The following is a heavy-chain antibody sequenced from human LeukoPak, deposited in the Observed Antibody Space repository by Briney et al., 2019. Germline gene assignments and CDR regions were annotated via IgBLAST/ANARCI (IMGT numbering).Heavy chain of an antibody. CDR3: AKAYYDSSGCYYDDAFDI. Sequence: PGGSLRLSCAASGFTFSSYAMSWVRQAPGKGLEWASAISGSGGSTYYADSVKGRFTISRDNSKNTLYLQMNSLRAEDTAVYYCAKAYYDSSGCYYDDAFDIWGQGTMVTVSS. J-gene: IGHJ3*02. D-gene: IGHD3-22*01. CDR1: GFTFSSYA. V-gene: IGHV3-23*01. CDR2: ISGSGGST.